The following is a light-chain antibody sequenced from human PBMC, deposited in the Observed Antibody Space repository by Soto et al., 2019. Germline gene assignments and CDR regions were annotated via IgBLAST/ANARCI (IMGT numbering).Light chain of an antibody. Sequence: QSVLTQPPSASAAPGQRVTISCSGTISNIGDNHVSWYQQVPGKAPKLLIYDNNKRPSGIPDRFSGSKSGTSASLAISGLRSEDEADYYCGGWDDSLSGPVFGGGTKLTVL. J-gene: IGLJ2*01. CDR1: ISNIGDNH. V-gene: IGLV1-47*01. CDR2: DNN. CDR3: GGWDDSLSGPV.